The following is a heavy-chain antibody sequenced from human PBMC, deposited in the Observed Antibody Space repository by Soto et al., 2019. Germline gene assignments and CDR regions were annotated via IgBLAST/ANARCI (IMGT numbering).Heavy chain of an antibody. CDR3: ARDHRWCYEYGDHGDS. V-gene: IGHV3-20*04. CDR1: GFGFDEYG. D-gene: IGHD3-16*01. CDR2: INRHGGST. J-gene: IGHJ4*02. Sequence: EVHLVESGGGVVRPGGSLRLSCAASGFGFDEYGMSWVRQGPGKGLEWVSGINRHGGSTGYTDSVKGRFTISRDNAKNSLYLQMNGLRAEDTAFYYCARDHRWCYEYGDHGDSWGQGTLVTVSS.